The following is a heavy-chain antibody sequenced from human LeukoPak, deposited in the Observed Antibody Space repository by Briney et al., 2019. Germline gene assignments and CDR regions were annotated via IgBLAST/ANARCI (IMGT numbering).Heavy chain of an antibody. CDR1: GGSISSYY. D-gene: IGHD2-2*01. J-gene: IGHJ4*02. CDR2: IYYSGST. Sequence: SETLFLTCTVSGGSISSYYWSWIRQPPGKGLEWIGYIYYSGSTNYNPSLKSRVTISVDTSKNQFSLKLSSVTAADTAVYYCAREEPAAMVIDYWGQGTLVTVSS. V-gene: IGHV4-59*01. CDR3: AREEPAAMVIDY.